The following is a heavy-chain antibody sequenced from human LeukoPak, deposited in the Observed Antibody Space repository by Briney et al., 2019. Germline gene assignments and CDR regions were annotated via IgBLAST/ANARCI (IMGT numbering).Heavy chain of an antibody. D-gene: IGHD6-19*01. CDR3: ARGGIQVSGIDEIDY. CDR2: IGISDDT. Sequence: GGSLRLSCAASGFTLRSYDMHWVRQVTGKGLEWVSAIGISDDTYYQGSVKGRFTISRENAKDSLYLQMNSLTAGDTAVYYCARGGIQVSGIDEIDYWGQGTLVTVSS. CDR1: GFTLRSYD. V-gene: IGHV3-13*01. J-gene: IGHJ4*02.